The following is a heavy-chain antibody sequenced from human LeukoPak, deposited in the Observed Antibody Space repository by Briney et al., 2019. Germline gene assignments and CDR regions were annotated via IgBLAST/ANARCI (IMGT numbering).Heavy chain of an antibody. D-gene: IGHD4-17*01. CDR2: IYYSGST. Sequence: SETLSLTCTVSGGSIRSSYYYWSWIRQPPGKGLEWIGYIYYSGSTNYNPSLKSRVTISVDTSKNQFSLKLSSVTAADTAVYYCARAAGDAAGSYGNYYYYYGMDVWGQGTTVTVSS. J-gene: IGHJ6*02. CDR3: ARAAGDAAGSYGNYYYYYGMDV. V-gene: IGHV4-61*01. CDR1: GGSIRSSYYY.